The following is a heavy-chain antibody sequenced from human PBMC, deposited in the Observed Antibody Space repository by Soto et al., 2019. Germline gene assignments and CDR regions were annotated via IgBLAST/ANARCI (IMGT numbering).Heavy chain of an antibody. V-gene: IGHV4-30-2*01. CDR1: GASITFGGYS. Sequence: QLQLHESGSGLVKPSQTLSLTCTVSGASITFGGYSWSWIRQTPGKGLEWIGYINHLETTFYNPSFESRLTLSIYMAKNQFSLKLHSMSAADRAVYFCARGGGSDSFDYWGQGILVTVSS. CDR2: INHLETT. D-gene: IGHD1-26*01. J-gene: IGHJ4*02. CDR3: ARGGGSDSFDY.